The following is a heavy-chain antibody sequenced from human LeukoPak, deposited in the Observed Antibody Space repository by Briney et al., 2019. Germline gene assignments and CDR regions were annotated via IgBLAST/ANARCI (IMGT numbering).Heavy chain of an antibody. V-gene: IGHV3-9*01. D-gene: IGHD3-22*01. J-gene: IGHJ4*02. CDR3: GRDLGYYFDSSGGRTIDY. CDR2: ITWNSGTK. CDR1: GFTFNDYA. Sequence: PGGSLRLSCAASGFTFNDYAMHWVRQAPGKGLEWVSGITWNSGTKGYADSVKGRFTVSRGNAKNSLYLQMNSLRAEDTAFYYCGRDLGYYFDSSGGRTIDYWGQGTLVTVSS.